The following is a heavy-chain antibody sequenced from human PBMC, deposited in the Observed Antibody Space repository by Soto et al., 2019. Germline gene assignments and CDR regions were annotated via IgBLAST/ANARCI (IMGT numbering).Heavy chain of an antibody. CDR3: ARESNCGGDCYYFDY. CDR1: GYTFTSYY. J-gene: IGHJ4*02. D-gene: IGHD2-21*02. CDR2: INPSGGST. Sequence: QVQLLQSGAEVKKPGASVKVSCKASGYTFTSYYMHWVRQAPGQGLEWMGIINPSGGSTSYAQKFQGRVTMTRDTSTSTVYMELSSLRSEDTAVYYCARESNCGGDCYYFDYWGQGTLVTVSS. V-gene: IGHV1-46*01.